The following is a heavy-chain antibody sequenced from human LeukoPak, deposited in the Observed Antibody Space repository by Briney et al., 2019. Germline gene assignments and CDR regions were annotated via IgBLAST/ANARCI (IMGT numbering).Heavy chain of an antibody. CDR1: GFTFSSYG. V-gene: IGHV3-9*01. CDR3: AKDISALYYDILTGYNHFDY. D-gene: IGHD3-9*01. J-gene: IGHJ4*02. CDR2: ISWNSGSI. Sequence: PGGSLRLSYAASGFTFSSYGMHWVRQAPGKGLEWVSGISWNSGSIGYADSVKGRFTISRDNAKNSLYLQMNSLRAEDTALYYCAKDISALYYDILTGYNHFDYWGQGTLVTVSS.